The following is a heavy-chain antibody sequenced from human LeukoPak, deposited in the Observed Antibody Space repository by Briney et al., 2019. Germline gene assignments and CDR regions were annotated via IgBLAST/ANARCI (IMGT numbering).Heavy chain of an antibody. D-gene: IGHD3-10*01. J-gene: IGHJ3*01. CDR2: IYYSGST. Sequence: SETLSLTCTVSGGSISSYYWSWIRQPPGKGLEWIGSIYYSGSTYYNPSLKSRVTISVDTSKNQFSLKLSSVTAADTAVYYCARPYYYGSGSPKVVWGQGTMVTVSS. CDR1: GGSISSYY. V-gene: IGHV4-39*01. CDR3: ARPYYYGSGSPKVV.